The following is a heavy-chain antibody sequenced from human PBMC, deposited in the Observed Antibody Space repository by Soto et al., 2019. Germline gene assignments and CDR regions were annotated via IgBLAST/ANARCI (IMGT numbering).Heavy chain of an antibody. Sequence: PGESLKISCKGSGYSFTSYWISWVRQMPGKGLEWMGRIDPSDSYTNYSPSFQGHVTTSADKSISTAYLQWSSPKASDTAMYYCARHLAALADVWGQGTTVTVSS. J-gene: IGHJ6*02. CDR1: GYSFTSYW. CDR2: IDPSDSYT. CDR3: ARHLAALADV. V-gene: IGHV5-10-1*01. D-gene: IGHD6-6*01.